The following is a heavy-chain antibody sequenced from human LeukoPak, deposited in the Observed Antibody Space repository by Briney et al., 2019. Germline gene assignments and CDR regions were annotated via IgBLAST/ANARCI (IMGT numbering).Heavy chain of an antibody. CDR1: GGTFSSYA. Sequence: GASVKVSCKASGGTFSSYAISWVRQAPGQGLEWMGGIIPIFGTANYAQKFQGRVTITTDESTSTAYMELSSLRSEDTAVYYCARGYYYDSSGYYALDYWGQGTLVTVSS. J-gene: IGHJ4*02. CDR3: ARGYYYDSSGYYALDY. CDR2: IIPIFGTA. V-gene: IGHV1-69*05. D-gene: IGHD3-22*01.